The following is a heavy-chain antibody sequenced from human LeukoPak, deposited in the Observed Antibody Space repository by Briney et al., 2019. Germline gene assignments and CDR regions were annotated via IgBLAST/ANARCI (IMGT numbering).Heavy chain of an antibody. CDR1: GDSIRSSDYY. CDR2: INHSGST. Sequence: SETLSLTCTVSGDSIRSSDYYWSWIRQPPGKGLEWIGEINHSGSTNYNPSLKSRVTISVDTSKNQFSLKLSSVTAADTAVYYCASWGPTHGRAFDIWGQGTMVTVSS. V-gene: IGHV4-39*07. D-gene: IGHD3-16*01. J-gene: IGHJ3*02. CDR3: ASWGPTHGRAFDI.